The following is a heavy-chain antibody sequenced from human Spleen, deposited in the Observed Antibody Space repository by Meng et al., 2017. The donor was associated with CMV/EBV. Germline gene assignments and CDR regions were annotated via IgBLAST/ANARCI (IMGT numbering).Heavy chain of an antibody. D-gene: IGHD6-13*01. CDR1: GGSFSGYY. Sequence: YGGSFSGYYWSWLRQPPGKGLEWIGEINHSGSTNYTPSLKSRVTISVDTSKNQFSLKLSSVTAADTAVYYCARSWGRIAAPRGWFDPWGQGTLVTVSS. J-gene: IGHJ5*02. V-gene: IGHV4-34*01. CDR3: ARSWGRIAAPRGWFDP. CDR2: INHSGST.